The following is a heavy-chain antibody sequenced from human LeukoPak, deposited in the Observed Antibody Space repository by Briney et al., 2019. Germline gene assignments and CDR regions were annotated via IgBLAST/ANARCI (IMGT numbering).Heavy chain of an antibody. J-gene: IGHJ4*02. CDR1: GFTFDDYT. D-gene: IGHD7-27*01. CDR2: IKWEGQTI. Sequence: PGGSLRVSCTASGFTFDDYTMHWVRQAPGKGLEWVSLIKWEGQTIYYADSVRGRFTISRDNSKNSLFLEMKSLTPDDTAFYYCTRDANWGLPTNYYDDWGQETLVSVS. V-gene: IGHV3-43*01. CDR3: TRDANWGLPTNYYDD.